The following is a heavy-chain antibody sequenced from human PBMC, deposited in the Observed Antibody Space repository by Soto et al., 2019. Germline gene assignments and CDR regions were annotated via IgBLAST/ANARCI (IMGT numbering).Heavy chain of an antibody. CDR3: ARDRERDAWYEDY. Sequence: GGSLRLSCVASGCRCSSYAMSWVRQAPGEGLEWVSVISGRDGSTYYADFVKGRFTISRDDSRNTLYLQMHSLRAEDTAVYYCARDRERDAWYEDYWGQGTLVTVSS. V-gene: IGHV3-23*01. CDR1: GCRCSSYA. D-gene: IGHD6-13*01. J-gene: IGHJ4*02. CDR2: ISGRDGST.